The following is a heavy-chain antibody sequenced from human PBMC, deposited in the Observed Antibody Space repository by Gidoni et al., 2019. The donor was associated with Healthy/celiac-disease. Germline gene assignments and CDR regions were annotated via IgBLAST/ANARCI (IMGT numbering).Heavy chain of an antibody. CDR3: ARHGIAAAGTAYFDY. V-gene: IGHV4-39*01. D-gene: IGHD6-13*01. CDR1: GGSISSSSYY. J-gene: IGHJ4*02. CDR2: SYYSGST. Sequence: QLQLQESGPGLVKPSETLSLTCTVSGGSISSSSYYWGWIRQPPGKGLEWIGSSYYSGSTYYNPSLKSRVTISVDTSKNQFSLKLSSVTAADTAVYYCARHGIAAAGTAYFDYWGQGTLVTVSS.